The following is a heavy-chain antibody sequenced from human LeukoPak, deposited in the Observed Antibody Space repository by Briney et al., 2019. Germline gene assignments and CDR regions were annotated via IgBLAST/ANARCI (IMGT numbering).Heavy chain of an antibody. Sequence: SETLSLTCTVSGGSISSSSHYWGWIRQPPGKGLEWIGSMYYSGGTYYNPSLKSRITISIEPSKNQFSLKLNSVTAADTAVYYCARLVRYCSTDSCYPFDYWGQGTLVTVSS. CDR1: GGSISSSSHY. CDR2: MYYSGGT. V-gene: IGHV4-39*01. J-gene: IGHJ4*02. CDR3: ARLVRYCSTDSCYPFDY. D-gene: IGHD2-2*01.